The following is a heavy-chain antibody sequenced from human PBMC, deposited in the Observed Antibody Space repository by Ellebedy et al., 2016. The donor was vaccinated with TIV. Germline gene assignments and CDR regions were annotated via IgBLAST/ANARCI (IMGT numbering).Heavy chain of an antibody. D-gene: IGHD3-16*01. CDR2: ISPADSHL. V-gene: IGHV5-51*01. J-gene: IGHJ3*02. Sequence: GESLKISCKGFGYSFTNYWIVWVRQMPGKGLEWMGVISPADSHLRSSPSFQGQVTISADKSISTAYLQWSSLKASDSAMYYCARQSQGGGEPGVFDIWGQGTLLTVSS. CDR3: ARQSQGGGEPGVFDI. CDR1: GYSFTNYW.